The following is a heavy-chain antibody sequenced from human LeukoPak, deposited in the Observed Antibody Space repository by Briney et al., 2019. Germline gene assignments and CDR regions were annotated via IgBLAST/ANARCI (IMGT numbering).Heavy chain of an antibody. CDR3: AKGQELDDGVFDS. V-gene: IGHV3-23*01. J-gene: IGHJ4*02. CDR2: IRSNGETV. D-gene: IGHD1-1*01. CDR1: GFTFSSIA. Sequence: GGSLRLSCAASGFTFSSIAMSWVRQAPGKGLEWVSAIRSNGETVYNADSVKGRYTISRDNSRQTLFLQMSSLRVEDTATYYCAKGQELDDGVFDSWGQGTLVTVSS.